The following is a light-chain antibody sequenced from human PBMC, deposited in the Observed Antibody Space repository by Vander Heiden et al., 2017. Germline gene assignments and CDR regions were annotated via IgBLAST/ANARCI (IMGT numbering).Light chain of an antibody. V-gene: IGKV3-15*01. CDR3: QQYNNWPLWT. CDR2: GAS. CDR1: QSVSSN. Sequence: ELVMTQSPATLSVSPGERATLSCRASQSVSSNLAWYQQNPGQAPRRLIYGASTRATGIPARFSGSGSGTEFTLTISSLQSEDFAVYYCQQYNNWPLWTFGQGTKVEIK. J-gene: IGKJ1*01.